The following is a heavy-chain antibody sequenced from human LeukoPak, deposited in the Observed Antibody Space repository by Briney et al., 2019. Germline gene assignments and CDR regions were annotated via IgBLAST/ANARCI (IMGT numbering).Heavy chain of an antibody. Sequence: SETLSLTCAVYGGSFNGYYWSWIRQPPGKGLEWIGEINHSGSTNYNPSLKSRVTISVDTSKNQFSLKLSSVTAADTAVYYCARDRAPKTVTSEVDAFDIWGQGTMVTVSS. CDR1: GGSFNGYY. CDR3: ARDRAPKTVTSEVDAFDI. V-gene: IGHV4-34*01. J-gene: IGHJ3*02. D-gene: IGHD4-17*01. CDR2: INHSGST.